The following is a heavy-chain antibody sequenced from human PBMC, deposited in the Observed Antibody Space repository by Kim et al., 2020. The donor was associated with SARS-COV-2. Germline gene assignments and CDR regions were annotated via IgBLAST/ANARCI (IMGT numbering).Heavy chain of an antibody. Sequence: ANSIKGRFTICRDNSKNGLYLQMNSLRAEDTAVYYCASGYIRSWYARYDCWGQGTLVTVSS. D-gene: IGHD6-13*01. V-gene: IGHV3-30*13. J-gene: IGHJ4*02. CDR3: ASGYIRSWYARYDC.